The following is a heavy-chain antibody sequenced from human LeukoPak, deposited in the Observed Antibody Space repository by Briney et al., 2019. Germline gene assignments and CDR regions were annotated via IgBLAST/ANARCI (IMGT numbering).Heavy chain of an antibody. D-gene: IGHD3-10*01. CDR1: GGSFSGYY. CDR3: ARGITSDY. Sequence: SVTLSLTCAVYGGSFSGYYWSWIRQPPGKRLEWIGEINHSGSTNYNPSLKSRVTISVDTSKNQFPLKLSSVTAADTAVYYCARGITSDYWGQGTLVTVSS. V-gene: IGHV4-34*01. J-gene: IGHJ4*02. CDR2: INHSGST.